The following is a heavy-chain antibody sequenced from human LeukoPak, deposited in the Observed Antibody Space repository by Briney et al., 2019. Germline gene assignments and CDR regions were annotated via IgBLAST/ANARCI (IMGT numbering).Heavy chain of an antibody. Sequence: PSETLSLTCTVSGGSISSNSYYWGWIRQPPGQGLEWIGSIYYSGSTYYNPSLKSRVTISVGTSKTQFSLKLRSVTATDTAVYYCARHRYHDSSGLDHWGQGSLVTVSS. CDR1: GGSISSNSYY. CDR3: ARHRYHDSSGLDH. D-gene: IGHD3-22*01. J-gene: IGHJ4*02. V-gene: IGHV4-39*01. CDR2: IYYSGST.